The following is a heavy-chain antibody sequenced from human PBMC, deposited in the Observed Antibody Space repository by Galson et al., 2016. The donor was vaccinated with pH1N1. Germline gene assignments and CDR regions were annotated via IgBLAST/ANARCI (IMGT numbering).Heavy chain of an antibody. CDR2: IRGKRFGQTT. D-gene: IGHD3-10*01. V-gene: IGHV3-49*03. CDR1: GLPFDDYY. CDR3: TSLRFGHNWFDP. J-gene: IGHJ5*02. Sequence: SLRLSCAASGLPFDDYYFMWIRQVPDRGLEWVSFIRGKRFGQTTEHAASVKGRFSISRDDSKNTAYLQMNSLKVDDTAIYYCTSLRFGHNWFDPWGQGSLVIVS.